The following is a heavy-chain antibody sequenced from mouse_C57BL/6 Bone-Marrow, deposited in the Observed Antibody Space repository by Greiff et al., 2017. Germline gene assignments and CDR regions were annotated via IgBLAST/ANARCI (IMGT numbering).Heavy chain of an antibody. CDR2: IDPSDSYT. J-gene: IGHJ3*01. CDR1: GYTFTSYW. CDR3: AREGGGSSLFAY. Sequence: QVQLQQPGAELVMPGASVKLSCKASGYTFTSYWMHWVKQRPGQGLEWIGEIDPSDSYTNYNQKFKGKSTLTVDKSSRTAYMQLSSLTSEDSAVYYCAREGGGSSLFAYWGQGTLVTVSA. V-gene: IGHV1-69*01. D-gene: IGHD1-1*01.